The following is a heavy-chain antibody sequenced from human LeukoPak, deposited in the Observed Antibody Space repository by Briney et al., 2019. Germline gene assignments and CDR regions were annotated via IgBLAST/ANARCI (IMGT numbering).Heavy chain of an antibody. J-gene: IGHJ4*02. CDR2: ISSSGSTI. Sequence: GGSLRLSCAASGFTFSSYEMNWVRQAPGKGLEWVSYISSSGSTIYYADSVKGRFTISRDSAKNSLYLQMNSLRAEDTAVYYCAREEIVPAAYFDYWGQGTLVTVSS. CDR1: GFTFSSYE. CDR3: AREEIVPAAYFDY. D-gene: IGHD2-2*01. V-gene: IGHV3-48*03.